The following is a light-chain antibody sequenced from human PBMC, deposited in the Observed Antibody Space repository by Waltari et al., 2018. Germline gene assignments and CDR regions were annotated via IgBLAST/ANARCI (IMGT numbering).Light chain of an antibody. J-gene: IGLJ3*02. CDR2: ATS. V-gene: IGLV1-40*01. CDR1: SSDIGAGFH. CDR3: QSYDNSLRAWV. Sequence: QSVLTQPPSVSGAPGQILTISCTGSSSDIGAGFHVHWYQQLPGTPHKLLIYATSKRPSGVPDRCSASRSGASASLAIAGLQAEDEADYYCQSYDNSLRAWVFGGGTKLTVL.